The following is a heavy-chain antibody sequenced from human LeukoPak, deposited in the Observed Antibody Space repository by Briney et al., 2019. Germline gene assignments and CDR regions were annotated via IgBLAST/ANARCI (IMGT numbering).Heavy chain of an antibody. V-gene: IGHV3-30*18. J-gene: IGHJ4*02. D-gene: IGHD3-22*01. CDR1: GFTFSSYG. CDR2: ISYDGSNK. CDR3: AKPRYESSGYYLFDY. Sequence: GRSLRLSCAASGFTFSSYGMHWVRQAPGKGLEWVAVISYDGSNKYYADSVKGRFTISRDNSKNTLYLQMNSLRAEDTAVYYCAKPRYESSGYYLFDYWGQGTLVTVSS.